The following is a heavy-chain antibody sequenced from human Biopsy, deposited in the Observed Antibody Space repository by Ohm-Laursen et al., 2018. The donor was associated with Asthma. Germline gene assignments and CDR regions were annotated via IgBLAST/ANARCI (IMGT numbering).Heavy chain of an antibody. CDR2: HDHEEGGT. Sequence: EASVKVSCKISGYSLTDLSMHWVRQAPGQGLEWMGGHDHEEGGTVNARRFQGRVTMTEDTSTDTAYMELSSLSSDDTAVYYCARGYSGYDRIQYYYNGMDVWGQGTTVTVS. CDR3: ARGYSGYDRIQYYYNGMDV. CDR1: GYSLTDLS. J-gene: IGHJ6*02. D-gene: IGHD5-12*01. V-gene: IGHV1-24*01.